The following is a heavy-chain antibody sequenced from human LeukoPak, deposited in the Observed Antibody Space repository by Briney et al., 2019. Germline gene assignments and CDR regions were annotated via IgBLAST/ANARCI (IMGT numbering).Heavy chain of an antibody. CDR3: ARGPPRGKYYYMDV. CDR2: IGTASDT. Sequence: GGSLRLSCTASGFTFSSFDMHWVRQPTGQGLGWVSTIGTASDTYYPGSVEGRFTLSRDNAKNSLYLQMNSLTAGDTAVYYCARGPPRGKYYYMDVWGKGTTVTVSS. CDR1: GFTFSSFD. J-gene: IGHJ6*03. V-gene: IGHV3-13*01. D-gene: IGHD1-1*01.